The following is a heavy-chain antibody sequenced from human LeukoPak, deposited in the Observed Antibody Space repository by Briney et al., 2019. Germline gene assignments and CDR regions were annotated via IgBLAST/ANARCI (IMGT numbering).Heavy chain of an antibody. J-gene: IGHJ4*02. CDR2: IRYDGSNK. V-gene: IGHV3-30*02. Sequence: PGGSLRLSCAASGFTFSSYGMHWVRQAPGKGLEWVAFIRYDGSNKYYADSVKGRFTISRDNSKNTLYLQMNSLRAEDTAVYYCAKDNYDFWSGYSDHLDYWGQGTLVTVSS. CDR1: GFTFSSYG. CDR3: AKDNYDFWSGYSDHLDY. D-gene: IGHD3-3*01.